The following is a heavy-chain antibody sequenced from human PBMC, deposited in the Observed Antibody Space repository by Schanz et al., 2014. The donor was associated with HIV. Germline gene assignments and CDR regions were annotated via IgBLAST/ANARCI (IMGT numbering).Heavy chain of an antibody. V-gene: IGHV3-33*01. CDR1: GFTFSNYA. CDR3: TRDGGCSGNCYGYAMDV. Sequence: QVHLVESGGGVVQPGTSLRLSCAASGFTFSNYAIHWVRQAPGKGLEGVTLIWNDGTSKYYADSVKGRFTISRDASKNALYLQMNSLRAEDTAVYYCTRDGGCSGNCYGYAMDVWGQGTTVTVSS. D-gene: IGHD2-21*02. CDR2: IWNDGTSK. J-gene: IGHJ6*02.